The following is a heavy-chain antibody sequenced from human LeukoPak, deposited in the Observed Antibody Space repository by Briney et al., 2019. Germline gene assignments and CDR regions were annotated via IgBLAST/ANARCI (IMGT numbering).Heavy chain of an antibody. D-gene: IGHD3-16*01. V-gene: IGHV3-23*01. J-gene: IGHJ4*02. CDR1: GFTFSDYY. CDR2: ISGSGYST. Sequence: PGGSLRLSCAASGFTFSDYYMSWIRQAPGKGLEWVSGISGSGYSTYYADSVKGRFTISRDNSKNTVYLQMNSLRAEDTAVYYCARETPRIVVEPPATGEDWGQGTLVTVSS. CDR3: ARETPRIVVEPPATGED.